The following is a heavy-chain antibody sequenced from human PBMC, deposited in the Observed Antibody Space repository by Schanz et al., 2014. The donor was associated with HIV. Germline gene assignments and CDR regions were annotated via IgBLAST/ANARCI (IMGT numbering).Heavy chain of an antibody. CDR1: GFSFSIFG. J-gene: IGHJ6*02. Sequence: QVQLVESGGGVVQPGTSLRLSCAASGFSFSIFGMHWVRQAPGKGLEWVAVIWYDGSNEYYADSVKGRFTISRDNSKNTLYLQMNSLRAEDTAVYYCARGSGPYYYYYGMDVWGQGTTVTVSS. CDR3: ARGSGPYYYYYGMDV. V-gene: IGHV3-33*01. D-gene: IGHD2-15*01. CDR2: IWYDGSNE.